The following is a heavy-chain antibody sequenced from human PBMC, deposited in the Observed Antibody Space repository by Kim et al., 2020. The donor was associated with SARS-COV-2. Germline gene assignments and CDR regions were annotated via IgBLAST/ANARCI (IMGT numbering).Heavy chain of an antibody. Sequence: ASVKVSCKVSGYTLTELSMHWVRQAPGKGPEWMGGFDPEDGETIYAQKFQGRVTMTEDTSTDTAYMELSSLRSEDTAVYYCATGDLGYYGMDVWGQGTTVTVSS. V-gene: IGHV1-24*01. J-gene: IGHJ6*02. CDR2: FDPEDGET. CDR3: ATGDLGYYGMDV. CDR1: GYTLTELS. D-gene: IGHD1-26*01.